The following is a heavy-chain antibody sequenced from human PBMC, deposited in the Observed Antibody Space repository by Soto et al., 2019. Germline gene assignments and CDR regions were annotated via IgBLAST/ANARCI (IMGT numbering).Heavy chain of an antibody. Sequence: SEPLSLPCTVYGGSFSGYYWSWIRQPPGKGLEWIGEINHSGSTNYNPSLKSRVTISVDTSKNQFSLKLSSVTAADTAVYYCARAPLDGGYYYYGMDVWGQGTTVTVSS. CDR2: INHSGST. CDR1: GGSFSGYY. CDR3: ARAPLDGGYYYYGMDV. V-gene: IGHV4-34*01. J-gene: IGHJ6*02.